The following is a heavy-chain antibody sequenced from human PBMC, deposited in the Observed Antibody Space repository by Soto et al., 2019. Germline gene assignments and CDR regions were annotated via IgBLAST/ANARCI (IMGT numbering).Heavy chain of an antibody. D-gene: IGHD2-2*02. J-gene: IGHJ6*02. CDR3: AIVVVPAAITGWDYYYYGMDV. V-gene: IGHV5-10-1*01. CDR1: GYSFTSYW. CDR2: IDPSDSYT. Sequence: GESLKISCNGSGYSFTSYWISWVRQMPGKGLEWMGRIDPSDSYTNYSPSFQGHVTISADKSISTAYLQWSSLKASDTAMYYCAIVVVPAAITGWDYYYYGMDVWGQGTTVTVSS.